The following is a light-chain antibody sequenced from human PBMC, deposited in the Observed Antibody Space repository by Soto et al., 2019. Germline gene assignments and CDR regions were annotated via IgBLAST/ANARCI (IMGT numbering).Light chain of an antibody. Sequence: DIQMTQSPSTLSASVGDRVTITCRASQSISTWLAWYQQKPGKAPKLLIYKASNLEGGVPSRFSGSGSWTEFTITINSLQPDDFATYYCQQYNSYSPRTFGQGTKVDIK. CDR1: QSISTW. V-gene: IGKV1-5*03. CDR2: KAS. CDR3: QQYNSYSPRT. J-gene: IGKJ1*01.